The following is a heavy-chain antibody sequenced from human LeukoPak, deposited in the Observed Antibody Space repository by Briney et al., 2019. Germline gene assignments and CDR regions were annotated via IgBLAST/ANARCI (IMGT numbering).Heavy chain of an antibody. D-gene: IGHD4-23*01. J-gene: IGHJ4*02. CDR2: ISGSGGST. V-gene: IGHV3-23*01. CDR1: GFTFSSYA. Sequence: GGSLRLSCAASGFTFSSYAMSWVRQAPGKGLEWVSAISGSGGSTYYADSVKGRFTISRDNSKNTLYLQMNSLRAEDTAVYYCARPSVLRWSGIYFDYWGQGTLVTVSS. CDR3: ARPSVLRWSGIYFDY.